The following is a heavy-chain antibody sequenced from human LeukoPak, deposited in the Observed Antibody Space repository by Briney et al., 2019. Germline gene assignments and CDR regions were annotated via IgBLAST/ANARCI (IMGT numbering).Heavy chain of an antibody. CDR1: GGSISNYY. J-gene: IGHJ4*02. CDR2: VFYSGST. V-gene: IGHV4-59*01. CDR3: ARGLTYCGGDCYDY. Sequence: PSETLSLTCTVSGGSISNYYWSWIRQPPGKGLQWIGYVFYSGSTNYNPSLKSRVTISVDTPKNHFSLRLSSVTAADTAVYYCARGLTYCGGDCYDYWGQGTLVSVSS. D-gene: IGHD2-21*02.